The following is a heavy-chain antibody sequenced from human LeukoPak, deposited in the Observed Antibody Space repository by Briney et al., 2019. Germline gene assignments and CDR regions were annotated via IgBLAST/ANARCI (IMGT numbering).Heavy chain of an antibody. D-gene: IGHD3-22*01. CDR2: IYYSGST. CDR3: ASGHYDSSGYYYPFDY. Sequence: SETLSLTCTVSGGSIRSSSYYWGGIRQPPGKGLEWIGSIYYSGSTYYNPSLKSRVTISVDTSKNQVSLRLSSVTAADTAVYYCASGHYDSSGYYYPFDYWGQGTLVTVSS. CDR1: GGSIRSSSYY. V-gene: IGHV4-39*01. J-gene: IGHJ4*02.